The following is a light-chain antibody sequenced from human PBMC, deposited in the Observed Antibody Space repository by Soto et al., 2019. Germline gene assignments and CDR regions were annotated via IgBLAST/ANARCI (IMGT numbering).Light chain of an antibody. CDR1: QSVSSSY. V-gene: IGKV3-20*01. J-gene: IGKJ5*01. CDR3: QQYCSAPIT. Sequence: VRMTQSPGTLSVSGGDRATISCRASQSVSSSYLASYQQKPGQAPRRLIYGASSRATGIPDWFFGSRSAAYDILLLCRLEPEDAVANYYQQYCSAPITFGQGTRLEIK. CDR2: GAS.